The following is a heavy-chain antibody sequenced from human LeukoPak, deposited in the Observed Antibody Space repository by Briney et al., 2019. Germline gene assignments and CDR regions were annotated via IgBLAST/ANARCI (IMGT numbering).Heavy chain of an antibody. J-gene: IGHJ6*02. CDR3: ASPSDYYYGMDV. CDR2: IIPIFGTA. D-gene: IGHD6-19*01. CDR1: GGTFSSYA. Sequence: GASVKVSCKASGGTFSSYAISWVRQAPGQGLEWMGGIIPIFGTANYAQKFQGRVTITADESTSTAYMELSSLRSEDTAVYSCASPSDYYYGMDVWGQGTTVTVSS. V-gene: IGHV1-69*01.